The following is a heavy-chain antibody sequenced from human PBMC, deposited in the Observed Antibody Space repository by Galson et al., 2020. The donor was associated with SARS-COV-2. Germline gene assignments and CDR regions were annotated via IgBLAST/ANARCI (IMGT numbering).Heavy chain of an antibody. Sequence: ASVKVSCKASAYIFTSYGISWVRQAPGQGLEWMGWISSYNGNRNYAQKLQGRVTMTRDTATSTAYMELRSLRSDDTAMYYCASAHDVATLPYAFEIWGQGTMVIVS. CDR3: ASAHDVATLPYAFEI. CDR1: AYIFTSYG. J-gene: IGHJ3*02. V-gene: IGHV1-18*01. CDR2: ISSYNGNR. D-gene: IGHD5-12*01.